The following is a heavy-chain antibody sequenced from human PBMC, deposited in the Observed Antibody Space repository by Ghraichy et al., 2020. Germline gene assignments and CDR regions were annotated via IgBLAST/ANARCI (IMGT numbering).Heavy chain of an antibody. CDR2: ISSSSTAI. J-gene: IGHJ2*01. CDR1: GFTFSSYS. CDR3: ASPAPGIAVAGLWYFDL. D-gene: IGHD6-19*01. Sequence: GGSLRLSCAASGFTFSSYSMNWVRQAPGKGLEWISHISSSSTAIYYADSVKGRFTISRDDAKNSLYLKMNSLRDEDTAVYYCASPAPGIAVAGLWYFDLWGRGTLVTVSP. V-gene: IGHV3-48*02.